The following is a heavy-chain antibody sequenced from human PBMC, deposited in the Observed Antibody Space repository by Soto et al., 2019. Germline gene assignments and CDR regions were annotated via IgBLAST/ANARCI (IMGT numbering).Heavy chain of an antibody. Sequence: QPPGKGLEWIGEINHSGSTNYNPSLKSRVTISVDTSQNQFSLNLSSVIAADTAVYYCASSFTVPAAIGYWGQGTLVTVSS. J-gene: IGHJ4*02. D-gene: IGHD2-2*02. V-gene: IGHV4-34*01. CDR2: INHSGST. CDR3: ASSFTVPAAIGY.